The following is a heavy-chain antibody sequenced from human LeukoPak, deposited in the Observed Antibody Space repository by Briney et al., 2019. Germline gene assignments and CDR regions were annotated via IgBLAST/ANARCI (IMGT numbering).Heavy chain of an antibody. J-gene: IGHJ3*02. CDR2: NSYNGGST. CDR1: GFTFSSYA. V-gene: IGHV3-64D*06. Sequence: GVSLRLSCSASGFTFSSYAMHWVRQAPGKGLEYVSSNSYNGGSTYYADSVKGRFTISRDNSKNTLYLQMSSLRAEDTAVYYCVKLYSSSWLESFDIWGQGTMVTVSS. CDR3: VKLYSSSWLESFDI. D-gene: IGHD6-13*01.